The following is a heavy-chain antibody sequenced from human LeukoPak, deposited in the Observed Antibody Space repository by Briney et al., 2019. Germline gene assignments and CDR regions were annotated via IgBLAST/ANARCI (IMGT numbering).Heavy chain of an antibody. V-gene: IGHV1-2*02. CDR3: ARGAYSSSWFTSNRFDP. CDR2: INPNSGGT. Sequence: SVKVSCKASGYTFSDYYIHWVRQAPGQGLEWMGWINPNSGGTNYAQKFQGRVTMTRDTSISTAYMELSRLRSDDTAVYYCARGAYSSSWFTSNRFDPWGQGTLVPVSS. J-gene: IGHJ5*02. CDR1: GYTFSDYY. D-gene: IGHD6-13*01.